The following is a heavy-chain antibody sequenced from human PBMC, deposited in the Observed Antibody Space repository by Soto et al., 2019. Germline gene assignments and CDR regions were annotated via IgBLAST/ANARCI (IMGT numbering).Heavy chain of an antibody. Sequence: ASVKVSCKASGYTFITIGISWVRQAPGQGLEWMGWISPHKGNTNYAQNFQGRVAMTTDTSTSTAYMELRSLRSDDKAVYYCARDFTAERGYSYGFAYWGQGTLVTVSS. CDR3: ARDFTAERGYSYGFAY. D-gene: IGHD5-18*01. CDR2: ISPHKGNT. J-gene: IGHJ4*02. CDR1: GYTFITIG. V-gene: IGHV1-18*01.